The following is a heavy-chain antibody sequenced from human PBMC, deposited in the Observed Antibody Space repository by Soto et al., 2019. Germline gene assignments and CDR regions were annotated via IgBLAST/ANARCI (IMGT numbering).Heavy chain of an antibody. V-gene: IGHV3-23*01. CDR1: GFTFSSYA. CDR3: AKDRDGAAAGPTKFYGMDV. D-gene: IGHD6-13*01. J-gene: IGHJ6*02. CDR2: ISGSGDST. Sequence: EVQLLESGGGLVQPGGSLRLSCAASGFTFSSYAMSWVRQAPGKGLEWVSVISGSGDSTYYADSVRGRFTISRDNSKNRLYLKMNSLRAEDTAVYYCAKDRDGAAAGPTKFYGMDVWGQGTTVTVS.